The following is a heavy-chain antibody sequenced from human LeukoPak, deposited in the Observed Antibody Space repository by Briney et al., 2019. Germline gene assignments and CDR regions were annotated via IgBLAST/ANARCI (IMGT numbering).Heavy chain of an antibody. V-gene: IGHV4-59*01. D-gene: IGHD6-19*01. J-gene: IGHJ4*02. CDR3: ARGTVIAVAAFDY. CDR1: GGSISSYY. Sequence: SETLSLTCTVSGGSISSYYWSWIRQPPGKGLEWIGYIYYSVSTNYNPSLKSRVTISVDTSKNKFSLKLSSVTAADTAVYYCARGTVIAVAAFDYWGQGTLVTVSS. CDR2: IYYSVST.